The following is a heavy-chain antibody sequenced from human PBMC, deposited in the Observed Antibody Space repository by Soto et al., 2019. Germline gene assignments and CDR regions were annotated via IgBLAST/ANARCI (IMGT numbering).Heavy chain of an antibody. CDR3: VHRRMGYYYGSGSYYNSGGFDY. J-gene: IGHJ4*02. D-gene: IGHD3-10*01. V-gene: IGHV2-5*02. CDR2: IYWDDDK. Sequence: QITLKESGPTLVNPTQTLTLTCTFSGFSLSTSGVGVGWIRQPPGKALEWLALIYWDDDKRYSPSLKSRLTITKDTSKNQVVLTMTNMDPVDTATYYCVHRRMGYYYGSGSYYNSGGFDYWGQGTLVTVSS. CDR1: GFSLSTSGVG.